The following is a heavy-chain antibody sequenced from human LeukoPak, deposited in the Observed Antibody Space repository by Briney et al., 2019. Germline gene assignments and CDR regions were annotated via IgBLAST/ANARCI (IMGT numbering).Heavy chain of an antibody. CDR3: ARQMATIRPWFDP. Sequence: SETLSLTCAVYGGSFSGYYWSWIRQPPGKGLECIGEINHSGSTNYNPSLKSRVTISVDTSKNQFSLKLSSVTAADTAVYYCARQMATIRPWFDPWGQGTLVTVSS. CDR1: GGSFSGYY. D-gene: IGHD5-24*01. CDR2: INHSGST. V-gene: IGHV4-34*01. J-gene: IGHJ5*02.